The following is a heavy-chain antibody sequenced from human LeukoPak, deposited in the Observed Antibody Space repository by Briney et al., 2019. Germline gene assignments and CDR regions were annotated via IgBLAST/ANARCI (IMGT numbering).Heavy chain of an antibody. J-gene: IGHJ4*02. CDR1: GGSISSYY. CDR3: ARRAYSSGYYFFDF. D-gene: IGHD3-22*01. Sequence: PSETLSFTCTVSGGSISSYYWSWLRQPPGKGPEWIGYIYYSGSTNYNPSLKSRVTISIDTSKNQFSLKLSSVTAADTAVYYCARRAYSSGYYFFDFWGQGTLVTVSS. V-gene: IGHV4-59*01. CDR2: IYYSGST.